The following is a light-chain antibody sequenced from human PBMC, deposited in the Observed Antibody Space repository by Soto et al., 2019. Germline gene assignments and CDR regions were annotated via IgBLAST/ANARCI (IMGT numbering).Light chain of an antibody. CDR2: GTS. V-gene: IGKV3-20*01. Sequence: EIVLTQSPGTLSLSPGERATLSCRTSQIVSTNYLAWYQQKPGQAPRLLIFGTSTRATGIPDRFSGRGSGTDFTLSISRLEPEDFAVYYCQQYASSPLLTFGGGTKVDIK. J-gene: IGKJ4*01. CDR1: QIVSTNY. CDR3: QQYASSPLLT.